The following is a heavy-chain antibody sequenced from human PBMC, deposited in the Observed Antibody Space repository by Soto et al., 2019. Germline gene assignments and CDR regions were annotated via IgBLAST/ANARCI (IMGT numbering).Heavy chain of an antibody. V-gene: IGHV1-46*01. Sequence: GASLQVSCTASGYTFTSYYMHWVRQAPVQGLEWMGIINPSGGSTSYAQQFQGKVTMTRDTSTSTVYMELSILRSEDTAVYYIERDNGRITMIVAPRGVFYIWGQ. CDR2: INPSGGST. J-gene: IGHJ3*02. CDR1: GYTFTSYY. D-gene: IGHD3-22*01. CDR3: ERDNGRITMIVAPRGVFYI.